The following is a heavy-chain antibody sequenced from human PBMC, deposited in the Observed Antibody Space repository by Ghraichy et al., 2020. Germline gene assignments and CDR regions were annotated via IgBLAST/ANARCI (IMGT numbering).Heavy chain of an antibody. D-gene: IGHD6-19*01. J-gene: IGHJ4*02. CDR1: GGSISSYY. CDR3: AREKYSSGWYSGFDY. CDR2: IYTSGST. Sequence: SETLSLTCTVSGGSISSYYWSWIRQPAGKGLEWIGRIYTSGSTNYNPSLKSRVTMSVDTSKNQFSLKLSSVTAADTAVYYCAREKYSSGWYSGFDYWGQGTLVTVSS. V-gene: IGHV4-4*07.